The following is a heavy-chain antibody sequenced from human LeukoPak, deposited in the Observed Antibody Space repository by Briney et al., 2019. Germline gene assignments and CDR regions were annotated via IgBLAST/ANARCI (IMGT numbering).Heavy chain of an antibody. D-gene: IGHD3-10*01. CDR1: GYSFTNYW. Sequence: GESLKISCKGSGYSFTNYWISWVRQMPGKGLEWMGRIDPSGSYTNYRPSFQGHVTISADKSISTAYLQWSSLKASDTAMYYCARHVYGSGSYYKNWFDPWGQGTLVTVSS. V-gene: IGHV5-10-1*01. CDR2: IDPSGSYT. J-gene: IGHJ5*02. CDR3: ARHVYGSGSYYKNWFDP.